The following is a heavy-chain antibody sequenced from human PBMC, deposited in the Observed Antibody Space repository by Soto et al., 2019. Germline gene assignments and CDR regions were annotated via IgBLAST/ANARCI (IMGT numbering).Heavy chain of an antibody. D-gene: IGHD2-15*01. CDR2: SYYSGYYSGST. CDR1: GDSVTSDSYF. V-gene: IGHV4-61*01. Sequence: SETLSLTCTVSGDSVTSDSYFWSWIRQPPGKGLEWIGNSYYSGYYSGSTNHNPSFTRRVTVSVDTSKNQFTLKLRVVTTADTAVYYCARDYKREHGGSVRCNSFDDWGQGTMVTVSS. J-gene: IGHJ4*03. CDR3: ARDYKREHGGSVRCNSFDD.